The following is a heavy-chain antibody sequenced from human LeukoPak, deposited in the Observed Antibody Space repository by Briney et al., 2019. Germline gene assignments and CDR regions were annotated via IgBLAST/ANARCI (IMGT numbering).Heavy chain of an antibody. CDR2: VYTSGST. D-gene: IGHD3-10*01. CDR1: GGSISSYY. J-gene: IGHJ4*02. V-gene: IGHV4-4*07. CDR3: ARDSRGSGSCYSDFDY. Sequence: SETLSLTCTVSGGSISSYYWSWIRQPAGKGMGWIGRVYTSGSTNYNPSLQSRVTMSVDTSKNQFSLKLSSVTAADTAIYYCARDSRGSGSCYSDFDYWGQGTLVTVSS.